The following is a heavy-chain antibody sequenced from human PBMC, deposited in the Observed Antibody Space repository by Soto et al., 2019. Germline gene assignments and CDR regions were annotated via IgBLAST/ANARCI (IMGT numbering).Heavy chain of an antibody. J-gene: IGHJ5*02. CDR1: SGSISSYY. V-gene: IGHV4-59*01. Sequence: KASETLSLTCTVSSGSISSYYWSWIRQPPGKGLERIGYIFYSGSTQYNPSLKSRVTISVDTSKNQFFLKVSSVTAADTAVYYCAYTEGYAWFDPWGQGTLVTVSS. D-gene: IGHD3-16*01. CDR3: AYTEGYAWFDP. CDR2: IFYSGST.